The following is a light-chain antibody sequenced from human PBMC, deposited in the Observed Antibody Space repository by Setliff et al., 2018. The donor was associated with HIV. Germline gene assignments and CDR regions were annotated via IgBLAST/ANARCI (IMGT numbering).Light chain of an antibody. J-gene: IGLJ1*01. CDR2: EVN. CDR1: SSDVGAYNY. CDR3: SSYTTSSTRV. Sequence: QSALTQPASVSGSPGQSIAISCTGTSSDVGAYNYVSWYQQHPGKAPKLMIYEVNNRPSGVSNRFSGSKSGNTASLTISGLQAEDEADYYCSSYTTSSTRVFGTGTKV. V-gene: IGLV2-14*01.